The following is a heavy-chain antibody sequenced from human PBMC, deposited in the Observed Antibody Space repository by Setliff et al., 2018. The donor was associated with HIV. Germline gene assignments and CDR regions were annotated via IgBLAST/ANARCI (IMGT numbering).Heavy chain of an antibody. CDR1: GDSISSYY. CDR3: AGGGGFGELLSFDF. Sequence: PSETLSLTCTVSGDSISSYYWSWIRQPPGKGLEWIGYIYYRGSTNYNPSLRSRVTISLDTSKNQFSLKLSSVTAADTAVYCCAGGGGFGELLSFDFWGQGTLVTVSS. CDR2: IYYRGST. D-gene: IGHD3-10*01. J-gene: IGHJ4*02. V-gene: IGHV4-59*01.